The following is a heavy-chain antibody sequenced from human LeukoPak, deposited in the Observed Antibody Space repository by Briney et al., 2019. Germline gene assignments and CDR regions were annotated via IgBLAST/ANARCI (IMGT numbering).Heavy chain of an antibody. CDR1: GFTFSSYS. V-gene: IGHV3-21*01. CDR3: ARDFNAVRGALGALDI. D-gene: IGHD3-10*01. J-gene: IGHJ3*02. Sequence: GGSLRLSCAASGFTFSSYSMNWVRQAPGKGLEWVSSISASTGYIYYADSVKGRFTISRDNAMNSLYLQMNSLRADDMAVYYCARDFNAVRGALGALDIWGQGTMVTVSS. CDR2: ISASTGYI.